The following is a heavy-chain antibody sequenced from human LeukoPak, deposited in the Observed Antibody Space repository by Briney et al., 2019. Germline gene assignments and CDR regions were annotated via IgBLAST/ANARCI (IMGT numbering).Heavy chain of an antibody. CDR3: ARGGGYSSYSD. CDR1: GFTFSSYW. D-gene: IGHD6-19*01. CDR2: IKQDGSEK. J-gene: IGHJ4*02. V-gene: IGHV3-7*01. Sequence: GGSLRLSCEGSGFTFSSYWMSWVRQAPGKGLEWVANIKQDGSEKYYVDSVKGRFTISRDNAKNSLYLQMNSLRAEDTAVYYCARGGGYSSYSDWGQGTLVTVSS.